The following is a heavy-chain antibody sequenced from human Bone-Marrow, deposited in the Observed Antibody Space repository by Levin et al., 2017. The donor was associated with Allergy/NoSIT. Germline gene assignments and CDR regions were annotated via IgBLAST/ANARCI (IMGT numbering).Heavy chain of an antibody. J-gene: IGHJ4*02. V-gene: IGHV3-43*01. CDR2: ISWDASTT. CDR3: AKDLSPRIAVTGNIEY. D-gene: IGHD6-19*01. Sequence: GESLKISCAASGFTFNDYTMHWVRQAPQRGLEWVSLISWDASTTYYADSVRGRFTISRDNSKNALYLQMNSLTTEDTALYYCAKDLSPRIAVTGNIEYWGPGNLVTVSS. CDR1: GFTFNDYT.